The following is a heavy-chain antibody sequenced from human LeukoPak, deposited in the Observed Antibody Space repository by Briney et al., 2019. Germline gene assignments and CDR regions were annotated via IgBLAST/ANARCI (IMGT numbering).Heavy chain of an antibody. CDR2: IYYSGST. CDR1: GGSISSYY. D-gene: IGHD1-26*01. J-gene: IGHJ4*02. CDR3: ARSQTNSGSYPFDY. V-gene: IGHV4-59*01. Sequence: SETLSLTCTVSGGSISSYYWSWIRQPPGKGLEWIGYIYYSGSTNYNPSLKSRVTISVDTSKNQFSLKLSSVTAADTAVYYCARSQTNSGSYPFDYWGQGTLVTVSS.